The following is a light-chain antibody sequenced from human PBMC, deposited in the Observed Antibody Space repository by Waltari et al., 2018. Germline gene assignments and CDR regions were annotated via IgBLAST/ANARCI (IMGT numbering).Light chain of an antibody. CDR3: MQGIRWPYT. Sequence: EVVMTQSPVSLSVTLGQAASISCKSSQSLVPVDGNTYLNWFHPRPGQSPRRLLYWVFNRDSGVPDRFSGSGSGTDFTLRISRVEAEDVGVYYCMQGIRWPYTFGQGTQLDIK. J-gene: IGKJ2*01. V-gene: IGKV2-30*02. CDR2: WVF. CDR1: QSLVPVDGNTY.